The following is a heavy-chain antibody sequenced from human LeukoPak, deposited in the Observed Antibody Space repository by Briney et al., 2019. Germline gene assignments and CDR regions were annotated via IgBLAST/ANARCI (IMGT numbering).Heavy chain of an antibody. Sequence: GGSLRLSCAASGFTFSSYAMSWVRQAPGKGLEWVSAISGSGGSTYYADSVKGRFTISRDNSKNTLYLQMNSLRAEDTAVYYCAKAQPLYRYGYLAFDIWGQGTIVTVSS. CDR3: AKAQPLYRYGYLAFDI. CDR1: GFTFSSYA. CDR2: ISGSGGST. V-gene: IGHV3-23*01. D-gene: IGHD5-18*01. J-gene: IGHJ3*02.